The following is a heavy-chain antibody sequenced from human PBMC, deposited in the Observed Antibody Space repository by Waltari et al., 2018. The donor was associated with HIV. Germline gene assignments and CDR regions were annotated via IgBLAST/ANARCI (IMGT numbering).Heavy chain of an antibody. Sequence: QVQLQESGPGLVKSSQTLSLTCNVSGASITSGNYFWSWVRQSAGKRLEWIGRISTSGSTKYNTSLKGRVTISLDTSNNHFSLRLTSVTAADTAVYYCVREALFDKYYRYCSDDDCYSRWFDPWGQGTLVTVSS. CDR1: GASITSGNYF. CDR3: VREALFDKYYRYCSDDDCYSRWFDP. D-gene: IGHD2-15*01. CDR2: ISTSGST. V-gene: IGHV4-61*02. J-gene: IGHJ5*02.